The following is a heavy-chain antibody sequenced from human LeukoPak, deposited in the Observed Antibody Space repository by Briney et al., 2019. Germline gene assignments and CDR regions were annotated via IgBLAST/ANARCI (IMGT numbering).Heavy chain of an antibody. Sequence: GGSLRLSCVVSGFTFSSYAMSWVRQAPGKGLEWVSGISAGGGTTYDTDSVKGRFTFSRDNSKNTLYLQMNSLRAEDTAVYFCARAMMVVTNLWGVYDYWGQGTLVTVSP. J-gene: IGHJ4*02. CDR2: ISAGGGTT. CDR1: GFTFSSYA. CDR3: ARAMMVVTNLWGVYDY. D-gene: IGHD3-22*01. V-gene: IGHV3-23*01.